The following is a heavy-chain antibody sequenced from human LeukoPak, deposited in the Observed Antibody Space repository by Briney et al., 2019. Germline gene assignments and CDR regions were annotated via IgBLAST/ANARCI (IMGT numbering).Heavy chain of an antibody. CDR1: GFTFDDYA. V-gene: IGHV3-9*01. CDR3: ARGYSGSYYPFDY. D-gene: IGHD1-26*01. CDR2: ISWNSGSI. Sequence: GGSLRLSCAASGFTFDDYAMHWVRQAPGKGLEWVSGISWNSGSIGYADSVKGRFTISRDNAKNSLYLQMNSLRDEDTAVYYCARGYSGSYYPFDYWGQGTLVTVSS. J-gene: IGHJ4*02.